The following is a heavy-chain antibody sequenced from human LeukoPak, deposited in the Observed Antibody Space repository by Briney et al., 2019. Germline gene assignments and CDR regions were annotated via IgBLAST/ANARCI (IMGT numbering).Heavy chain of an antibody. CDR3: ARVRAARPFDY. V-gene: IGHV4-34*01. Sequence: SETLSLTCAVYGGSFSGYYWSWIRQPPGKGLEWIGEINHSGSTNYNPSLKSRVTISVHTSKNQFSLKLSSVTAADTAVYYCARVRAARPFDYWGQGTLVTVSS. J-gene: IGHJ4*02. CDR2: INHSGST. CDR1: GGSFSGYY. D-gene: IGHD6-6*01.